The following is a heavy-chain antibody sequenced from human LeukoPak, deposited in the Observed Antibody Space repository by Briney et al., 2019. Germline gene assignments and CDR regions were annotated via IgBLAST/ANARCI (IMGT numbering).Heavy chain of an antibody. J-gene: IGHJ4*02. CDR2: INPNSGVT. V-gene: IGHV1-2*02. CDR3: ARVRGYCSNTSCPHFDN. CDR1: GYTFAGYS. D-gene: IGHD2-2*01. Sequence: EASVKVSCKASGYTFAGYSMHWVRQAPGQGLEWMGWINPNSGVTNYAQKFQSRVTMTRDTSISTAYMGLSRLRSDDTAVYCCARVRGYCSNTSCPHFDNWGQGTLVTVSS.